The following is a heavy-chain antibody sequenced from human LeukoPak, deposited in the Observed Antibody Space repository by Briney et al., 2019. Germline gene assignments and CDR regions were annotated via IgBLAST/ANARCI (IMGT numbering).Heavy chain of an antibody. CDR1: GFTFSSYS. V-gene: IGHV3-21*01. CDR2: ISSSSSYI. CDR3: ARDAILGYCSSTSCYHSYYMDV. Sequence: GGSLRLSCAASGFTFSSYSMNWVRQAPGKGLEWVSSISSSSSYIYYADSVKGRFTISRDNAKNSLYLQMNSLRAEDTAVYYCARDAILGYCSSTSCYHSYYMDVWGKGTTVTVSS. J-gene: IGHJ6*03. D-gene: IGHD2-2*01.